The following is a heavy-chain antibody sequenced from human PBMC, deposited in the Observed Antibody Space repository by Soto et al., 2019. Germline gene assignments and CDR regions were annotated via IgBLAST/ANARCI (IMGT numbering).Heavy chain of an antibody. J-gene: IGHJ6*02. CDR3: AKYIMWGGEVDYYGMDV. V-gene: IGHV3-9*01. CDR2: ISWNSGTT. CDR1: GFIFDEYA. D-gene: IGHD3-16*01. Sequence: EMQLVESGGGLVQPGRSLRLSCAASGFIFDEYAMYWVRQAPGKGLEWVSGISWNSGTTGYADSVKGRFTISRDNAKNSLYLQMNSLRVEDTALYYSAKYIMWGGEVDYYGMDVWGQGTTVTVSS.